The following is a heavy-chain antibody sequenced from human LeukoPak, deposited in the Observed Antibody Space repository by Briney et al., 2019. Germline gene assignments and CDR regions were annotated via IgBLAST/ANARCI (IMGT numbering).Heavy chain of an antibody. V-gene: IGHV3-53*01. J-gene: IGHJ4*02. CDR3: ASPGGYSSSWYDY. CDR2: IYSGGST. D-gene: IGHD6-13*01. CDR1: GFIVSSNY. Sequence: AGGSLLLSCAASGFIVSSNYMSWGRQAPGKGLEWVSVIYSGGSTYYADSVKGRFTISRDNSKNTLYLQMNSLRAEDTAVYYCASPGGYSSSWYDYWGQGTLVTVSS.